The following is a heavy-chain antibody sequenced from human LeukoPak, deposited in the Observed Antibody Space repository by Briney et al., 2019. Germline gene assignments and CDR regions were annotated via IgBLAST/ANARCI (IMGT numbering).Heavy chain of an antibody. Sequence: PGGSLRLSCAASGSTFSSYGMHWVRQAPGKGLEWVAFIRYDGSNKYYADSVKGRFTISRDNSKNTLYLQMNSLRAEDTAVYYCAKQGYCSSTSCYSDFDYWGQGTLVTVSS. V-gene: IGHV3-30*02. D-gene: IGHD2-2*01. CDR2: IRYDGSNK. CDR3: AKQGYCSSTSCYSDFDY. J-gene: IGHJ4*02. CDR1: GSTFSSYG.